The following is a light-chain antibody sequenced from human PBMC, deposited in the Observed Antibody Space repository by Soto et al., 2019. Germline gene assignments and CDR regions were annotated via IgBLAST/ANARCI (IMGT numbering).Light chain of an antibody. CDR2: GDS. V-gene: IGLV1-40*01. J-gene: IGLJ3*02. CDR1: SSNIGAGYN. CDR3: QSYDSSLSGWL. Sequence: QSVLTQPPSVSGAPGQRVTISCTGSSSNIGAGYNVHWYQQVPGTAPKLLIYGDSNRPSGVPDRFSGSKSGTSASLVITGLQAEDEADYYCQSYDSSLSGWLFGGGTKLTVL.